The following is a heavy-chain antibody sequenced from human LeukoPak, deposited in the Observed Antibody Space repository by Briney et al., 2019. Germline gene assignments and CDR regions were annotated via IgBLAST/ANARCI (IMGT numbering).Heavy chain of an antibody. CDR1: GGSISSSSYY. V-gene: IGHV4-39*01. Sequence: SETLSLICTVSGGSISSSSYYWGWIRQPPGKGLELIGSIYCSGSTYYNPSLKSRVTISVDTSKNQSSLKLSSVTAADTAVYYCARLRGADFDYWGQGTLVTVSS. J-gene: IGHJ4*02. D-gene: IGHD3-10*01. CDR3: ARLRGADFDY. CDR2: IYCSGST.